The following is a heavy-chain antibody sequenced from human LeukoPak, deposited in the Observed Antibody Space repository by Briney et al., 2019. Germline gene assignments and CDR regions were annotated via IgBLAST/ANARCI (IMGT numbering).Heavy chain of an antibody. CDR1: GFTFSSYS. J-gene: IGHJ4*02. CDR3: ARGLGLLPYYFDY. D-gene: IGHD2-15*01. V-gene: IGHV3-21*01. CDR2: ISSSSSYI. Sequence: GGSLRLSCAASGFTFSSYSMNWVRQAPGKGLEWVSSISSSSSYIYYADSVKGRFTIPRDNAKNSLYLQMNSLRAEDTAVYYCARGLGLLPYYFDYWGQGTLVTVSS.